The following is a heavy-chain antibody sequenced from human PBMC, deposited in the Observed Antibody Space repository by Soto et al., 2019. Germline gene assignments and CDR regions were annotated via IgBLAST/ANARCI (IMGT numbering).Heavy chain of an antibody. CDR2: INHSGST. CDR3: ARLGESYDVHHFDY. D-gene: IGHD1-26*01. V-gene: IGHV4-34*01. Sequence: SETLSLTCAVYGGSFSGYYWTWIRQPPGTGLEWIGEINHSGSTNYNPSLKSRVTISVDRSKNQFSLKLSSVTAADTAVYYCARLGESYDVHHFDYWGQGTLVTVSS. CDR1: GGSFSGYY. J-gene: IGHJ4*02.